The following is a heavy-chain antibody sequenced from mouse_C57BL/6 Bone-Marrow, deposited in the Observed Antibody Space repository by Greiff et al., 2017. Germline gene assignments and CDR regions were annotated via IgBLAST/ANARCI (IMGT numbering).Heavy chain of an antibody. V-gene: IGHV5-6*01. CDR1: GFTFSSYG. D-gene: IGHD1-1*01. J-gene: IGHJ1*03. CDR3: ARHVLRSWYFDV. CDR2: ISSGGSYT. Sequence: EVMLVESGGDLVKPGGSLKLSCAASGFTFSSYGMSWVRQTPDKRLEWVATISSGGSYTYYPDSVKGRFTISRDNAKNTLYLQMSSLKSEDTAMYYCARHVLRSWYFDVWGTGTTVTVSS.